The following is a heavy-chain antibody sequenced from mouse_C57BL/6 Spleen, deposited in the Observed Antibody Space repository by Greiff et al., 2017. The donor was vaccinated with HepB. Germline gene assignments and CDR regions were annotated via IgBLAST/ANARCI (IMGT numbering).Heavy chain of an antibody. J-gene: IGHJ1*03. CDR1: GYAFSSYW. CDR2: IYPGDGDT. D-gene: IGHD1-1*01. V-gene: IGHV1-80*01. Sequence: VMLVESGAELVKPGASVKISCKASGYAFSSYWMNWVKQRPGKGLEWIGQIYPGDGDTNYNGKFKGKATLTADKSSSTAYMQLSSLTSEDSAVYFCASYYGSSYWYFDVWGTGTTVTVSS. CDR3: ASYYGSSYWYFDV.